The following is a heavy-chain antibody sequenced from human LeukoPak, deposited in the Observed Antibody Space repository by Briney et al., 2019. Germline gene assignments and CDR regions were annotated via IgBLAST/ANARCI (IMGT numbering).Heavy chain of an antibody. J-gene: IGHJ6*02. CDR2: INHSGST. D-gene: IGHD3-10*01. Sequence: SETLSLTCAVYGGSFSGYYWSWIRQPPGKGLEWIGEINHSGSTNYNPPLKSRVTISVDTSKNQFSLKLSSVTAADTAVYYCARGLEYGSVYYYYGMDVWGQGTTVTVSS. V-gene: IGHV4-34*01. CDR1: GGSFSGYY. CDR3: ARGLEYGSVYYYYGMDV.